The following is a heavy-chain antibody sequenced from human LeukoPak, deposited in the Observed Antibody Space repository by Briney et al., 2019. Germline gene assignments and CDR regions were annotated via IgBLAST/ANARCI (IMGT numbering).Heavy chain of an antibody. V-gene: IGHV3-21*01. CDR1: GFTFSSYS. J-gene: IGHJ4*02. CDR3: ARDGAMLLWFGELSAFDY. D-gene: IGHD3-10*01. Sequence: PGGSLRLSCAASGFTFSSYSMNWVRQAPGKGLEWVSSISSSSSYIYYADSVKGRFTISRDNAKNSLYLQMNSLRAEDTAVYYCARDGAMLLWFGELSAFDYWGQGTLVTVSS. CDR2: ISSSSSYI.